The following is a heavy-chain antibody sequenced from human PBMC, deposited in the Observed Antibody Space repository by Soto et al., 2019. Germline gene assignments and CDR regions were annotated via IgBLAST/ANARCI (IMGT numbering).Heavy chain of an antibody. CDR3: AREPVGHYCTSTSCLYFFDH. V-gene: IGHV3-23*01. J-gene: IGHJ4*02. D-gene: IGHD2-2*01. CDR2: ISDSGST. CDR1: GFTFSNHA. Sequence: EVQLLESGGALVQPGGSLRLSCAASGFTFSNHAMNWVRQAPGKGLEWVSTISDSGSTYYADSVKGRFTISRDNSKNTLYLHMNSLSAEDTAVYYCAREPVGHYCTSTSCLYFFDHWGQGTLVIVSS.